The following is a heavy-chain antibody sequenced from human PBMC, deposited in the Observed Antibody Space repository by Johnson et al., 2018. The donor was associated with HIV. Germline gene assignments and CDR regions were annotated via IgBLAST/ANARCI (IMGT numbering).Heavy chain of an antibody. V-gene: IGHV3-30*02. CDR3: AKDNVVGALTIWGNRAFDS. Sequence: VQLVESGGGVVQPGGSLRLSCAASGFTFSSYGMHWVRQAPGKGLEWVAFIRYDGSNKYFADSVKGRFTISRDNSKNTLYLQMNSLRADDTALYYCAKDNVVGALTIWGNRAFDSWGQGTMVTVSS. CDR2: IRYDGSNK. D-gene: IGHD1-26*01. CDR1: GFTFSSYG. J-gene: IGHJ3*01.